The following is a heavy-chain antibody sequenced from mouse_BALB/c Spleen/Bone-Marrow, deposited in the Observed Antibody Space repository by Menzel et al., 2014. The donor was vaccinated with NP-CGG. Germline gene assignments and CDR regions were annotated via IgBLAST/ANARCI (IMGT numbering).Heavy chain of an antibody. D-gene: IGHD1-2*01. V-gene: IGHV3-8*02. CDR2: ISYSGST. CDR1: GDSIXSGY. Sequence: EVQLQQSGPSLVKPSQTLSLPCSVTGDSIXSGYWNWIRKFPGNKLEYMGYISYSGSTYYNPSLKSRISITRDTSKNQYYLQLNSVTTEDTATYYCATYDGYYFDYWGQGTTLTVSS. CDR3: ATYDGYYFDY. J-gene: IGHJ2*01.